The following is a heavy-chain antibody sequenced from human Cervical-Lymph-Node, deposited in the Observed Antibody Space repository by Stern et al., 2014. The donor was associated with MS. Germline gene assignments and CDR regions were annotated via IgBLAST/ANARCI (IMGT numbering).Heavy chain of an antibody. Sequence: VQLVESGGGVVQPGRSLRLSCAASGFTFSAYGMHWVRQAPGKGLEWEAVISNDGSYKYSADSVKGRFTISRDNSKNTLYLQMNSLGTEDTALYYCAKDRGSGPLYYYGMDEWGQGTTVTVSS. J-gene: IGHJ6*02. CDR3: AKDRGSGPLYYYGMDE. V-gene: IGHV3-30*18. CDR2: ISNDGSYK. D-gene: IGHD3-10*01. CDR1: GFTFSAYG.